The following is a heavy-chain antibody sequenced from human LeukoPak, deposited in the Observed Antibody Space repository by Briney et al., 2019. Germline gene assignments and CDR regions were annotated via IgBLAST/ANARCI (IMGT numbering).Heavy chain of an antibody. J-gene: IGHJ6*02. CDR2: ISGSGGST. Sequence: GGSLRLSCAASGFTFSSYAMTWVRQAPGKGLEWVSIISGSGGSTHYADSVKGRFTISRDNSKNTLFLQMNSLRAEDTAVYYCAKDASSSSSYYYYGMDVWGQGTTVTVSS. D-gene: IGHD6-6*01. V-gene: IGHV3-23*01. CDR3: AKDASSSSSYYYYGMDV. CDR1: GFTFSSYA.